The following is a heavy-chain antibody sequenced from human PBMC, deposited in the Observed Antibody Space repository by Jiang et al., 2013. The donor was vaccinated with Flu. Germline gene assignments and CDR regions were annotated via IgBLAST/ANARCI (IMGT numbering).Heavy chain of an antibody. J-gene: IGHJ6*02. CDR3: ARDYYYGMDV. CDR2: TYYRLKWYN. V-gene: IGHV6-1*01. CDR1: SVSSNSAA. Sequence: SVSSNSAAWNWMRQSPSRGLEWLGRTYYRLKWYNDYAESVKSRITINPDTSKNQFSLQLNSVTPEDTAVYYCARDYYYGMDVWGQGTTVTVSS.